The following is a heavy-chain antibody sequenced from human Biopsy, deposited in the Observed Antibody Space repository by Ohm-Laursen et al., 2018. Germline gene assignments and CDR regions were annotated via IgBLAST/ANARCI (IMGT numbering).Heavy chain of an antibody. CDR2: IYPGDSVP. V-gene: IGHV5-51*01. CDR1: GYSFPNYW. D-gene: IGHD3-3*01. Sequence: SLLISCMGSGYSFPNYWIGWARPMPGKGLGWMGLIYPGDSVPRYSPSFQGQVTISGDKYISTAYVQWNSLKASDTAMYYCAKHGGLGDFWSGYPLAAFDIWGQGTMVTVSS. J-gene: IGHJ3*02. CDR3: AKHGGLGDFWSGYPLAAFDI.